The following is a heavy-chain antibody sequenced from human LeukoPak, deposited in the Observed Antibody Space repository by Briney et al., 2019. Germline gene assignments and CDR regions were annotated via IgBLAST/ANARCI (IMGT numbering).Heavy chain of an antibody. J-gene: IGHJ6*03. CDR1: GFTFSSYG. CDR3: ARGSGLGLRFLEWLSKSDYYYYYMDV. CDR2: IWYDGSNK. Sequence: GGSLRLSCAASGFTFSSYGMHWVRQAPGKGLEWVAVIWYDGSNKYYADSVKGRFTISRDNSKNTLYLQMNSLRAEDTAVYYCARGSGLGLRFLEWLSKSDYYYYYMDVWGKETTVTVSS. V-gene: IGHV3-33*01. D-gene: IGHD3-3*01.